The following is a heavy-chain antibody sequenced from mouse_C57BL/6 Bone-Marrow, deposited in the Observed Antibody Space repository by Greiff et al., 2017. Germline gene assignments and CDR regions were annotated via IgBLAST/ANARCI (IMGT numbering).Heavy chain of an antibody. CDR1: GFTFTDYY. J-gene: IGHJ2*01. CDR3: ARYRVPYYFDY. D-gene: IGHD5-1*01. CDR2: IRNKANGYTT. V-gene: IGHV7-3*01. Sequence: EVMLVESGGGLVQPGGSLSLSCAASGFTFTDYYMSWVRQPPGKALEWLGFIRNKANGYTTEYSASVKGRFTISRDNSQSILYLQMNALRAEDSATYYCARYRVPYYFDYWGQGTTLTVSS.